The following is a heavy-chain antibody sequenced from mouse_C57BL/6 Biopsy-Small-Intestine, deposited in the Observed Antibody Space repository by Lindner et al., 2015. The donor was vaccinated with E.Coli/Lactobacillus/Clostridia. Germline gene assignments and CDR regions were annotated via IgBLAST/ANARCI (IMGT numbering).Heavy chain of an antibody. CDR3: ARGGGNYYYAMDY. CDR1: GYTFTGYW. J-gene: IGHJ4*01. D-gene: IGHD2-1*01. V-gene: IGHV1-9*01. Sequence: VQLQESGAELMKPGASVKLSCKATGYTFTGYWIEWVKQRPGHGLEWIGEILPGSGSPKYNEKFKGKAAFTADTSSNTVYIQLSSLTTEDSAIYYCARGGGNYYYAMDYWGQGTSVTVSS. CDR2: ILPGSGSP.